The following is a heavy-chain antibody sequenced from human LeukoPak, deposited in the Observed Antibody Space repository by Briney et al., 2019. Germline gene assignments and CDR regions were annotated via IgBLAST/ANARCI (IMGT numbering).Heavy chain of an antibody. D-gene: IGHD3-22*01. CDR2: INSDGSST. Sequence: QPGGSLRLSCAASGFTFSSYWMHWVRQAPGKGLVWVSGINSDGSSTSYADSVKGRITISRDNAKNTLFLQMNSLRAEDTAVYYCAGEGGHYYDSSTYYPFDLWGQGTLVTVSS. CDR3: AGEGGHYYDSSTYYPFDL. CDR1: GFTFSSYW. V-gene: IGHV3-74*01. J-gene: IGHJ5*02.